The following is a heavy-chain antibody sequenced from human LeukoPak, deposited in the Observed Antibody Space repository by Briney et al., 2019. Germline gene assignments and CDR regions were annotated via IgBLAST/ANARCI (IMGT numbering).Heavy chain of an antibody. CDR2: QTQSGGST. J-gene: IGHJ4*02. V-gene: IGHV3-23*01. CDR3: AKGGGGYLDY. CDR1: GLTFSSYA. D-gene: IGHD3-16*01. Sequence: GGSLRLSCAGSGLTFSSYAMNWVRQAPGKGLEWVSTQTQSGGSTYYADSVKGRFTISRDNSKNTLYLQMNSLRAEDTAVYYCAKGGGGYLDYWGQGTLVTVSS.